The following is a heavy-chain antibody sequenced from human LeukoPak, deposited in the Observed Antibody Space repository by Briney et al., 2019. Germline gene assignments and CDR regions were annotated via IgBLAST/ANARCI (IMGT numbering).Heavy chain of an antibody. CDR2: IYFSGTT. V-gene: IGHV4-59*01. CDR1: GGSINNYY. Sequence: SETLSLTCTVSGGSINNYYWGWIRQPPGKGLEWIGYIYFSGTTNYNPSLKSRVSISVDTSKNQFSLRLTSVTAADTAVYYCARSPNWFDFWGQGTLVTVSS. J-gene: IGHJ5*01. CDR3: ARSPNWFDF.